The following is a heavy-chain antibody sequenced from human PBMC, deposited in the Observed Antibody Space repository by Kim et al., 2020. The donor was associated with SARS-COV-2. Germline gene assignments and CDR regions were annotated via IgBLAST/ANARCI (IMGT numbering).Heavy chain of an antibody. D-gene: IGHD6-13*01. CDR1: GFTFSSYW. Sequence: GGSLRLSCAASGFTFSSYWMSWVRQAPGKGLEWVAKIKQDGSEKYYVDSVKGRFTISRDNAKNSLYLQMNSLRAEDTAVYYCARVVAAAGTLHYGMDVWGHGTTVTVSS. J-gene: IGHJ6*01. V-gene: IGHV3-7*01. CDR2: IKQDGSEK. CDR3: ARVVAAAGTLHYGMDV.